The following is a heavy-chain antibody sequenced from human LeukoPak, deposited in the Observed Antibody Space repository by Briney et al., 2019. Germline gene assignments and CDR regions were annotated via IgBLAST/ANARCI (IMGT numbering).Heavy chain of an antibody. CDR3: AKDLTMAVTPTFDY. J-gene: IGHJ4*02. CDR2: IIPIFGTA. CDR1: GGTFSSYA. Sequence: SVKVSRKASGGTFSSYAISWVRQAPGQGLEWMGGIIPIFGTANYAQKFQGRVTITADESTSTAYMELSSLRSEDTAVYYCAKDLTMAVTPTFDYWGQGTLVTVSS. D-gene: IGHD4-23*01. V-gene: IGHV1-69*01.